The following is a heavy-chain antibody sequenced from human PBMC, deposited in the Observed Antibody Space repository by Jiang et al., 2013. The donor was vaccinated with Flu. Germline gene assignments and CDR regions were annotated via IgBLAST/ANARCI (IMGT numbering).Heavy chain of an antibody. Sequence: SGAEVKKPGASVKVSCKASGYTFTSYYMHWVRQAPGQGLEWMGIINPSGGSTSYAQKFQGRVTMTRDTSTSTVYMELSSLRSEDTAVYYCARDGPGIAVAAGFDYWGQGTLVTVSS. J-gene: IGHJ4*02. CDR2: INPSGGST. V-gene: IGHV1-46*01. CDR3: ARDGPGIAVAAGFDY. CDR1: GYTFTSYY. D-gene: IGHD6-19*01.